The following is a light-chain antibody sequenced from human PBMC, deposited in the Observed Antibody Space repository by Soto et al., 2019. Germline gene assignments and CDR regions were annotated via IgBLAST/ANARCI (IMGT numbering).Light chain of an antibody. CDR3: SSYTTSSTLWV. V-gene: IGLV2-14*01. CDR1: SSDVGHYNY. CDR2: EVS. J-gene: IGLJ3*02. Sequence: QSVLTQPASVSGSPGQSITISCTGTSSDVGHYNYVSWYQHHPGKAPKLMIYEVSNRPSGVSNRFSGSKSGNTASLIISGLQAEDEADYYCSSYTTSSTLWVFGGGTKLTVL.